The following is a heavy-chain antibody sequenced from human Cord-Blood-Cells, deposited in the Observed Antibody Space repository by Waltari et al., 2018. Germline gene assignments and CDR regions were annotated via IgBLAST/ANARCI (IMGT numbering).Heavy chain of an antibody. CDR3: ARRGSSSWFDY. CDR1: GGSITSSSYY. V-gene: IGHV4-39*07. D-gene: IGHD6-13*01. CDR2: IYYSGST. Sequence: QLQLQESGPGLVKPSETLSLTCTVSGGSITSSSYYWGWIRQPPGKVLEWIGSIYYSGSTYYNPSLKSRVTISVDTSKNQFSLKLSSVTAADTAVYYCARRGSSSWFDYWGQGTLVTVSS. J-gene: IGHJ4*02.